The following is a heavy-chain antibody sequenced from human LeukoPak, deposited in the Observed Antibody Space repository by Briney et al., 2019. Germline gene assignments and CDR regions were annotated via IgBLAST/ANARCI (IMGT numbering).Heavy chain of an antibody. CDR3: AKSYYYGSGSYYPAFDY. V-gene: IGHV3-23*01. CDR1: GFTFRSYA. J-gene: IGHJ4*02. CDR2: ISGSGGNT. D-gene: IGHD3-10*01. Sequence: PGGSLRVSCAASGFTFRSYAMSWVRQAPGKGLEWVSAISGSGGNTYYADSVKGRFTISRDNSKNTLYLQVNSLRAEDTAVYYCAKSYYYGSGSYYPAFDYWGQGTLVTVSS.